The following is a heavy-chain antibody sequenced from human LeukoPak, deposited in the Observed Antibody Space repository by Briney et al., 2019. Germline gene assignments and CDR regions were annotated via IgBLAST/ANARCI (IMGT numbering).Heavy chain of an antibody. J-gene: IGHJ3*02. CDR1: GSTFSNFE. CDR3: VSDAFDI. V-gene: IGHV3-48*03. Sequence: GGSLRLSCAASGSTFSNFEMTWVRQAPEKGLELVSYISSSGSAIYYGDSVKGRFTISRDNAKNSLYLQMNNLRAEDTAVYYCVSDAFDIWGQGTMVTVSS. CDR2: ISSSGSAI.